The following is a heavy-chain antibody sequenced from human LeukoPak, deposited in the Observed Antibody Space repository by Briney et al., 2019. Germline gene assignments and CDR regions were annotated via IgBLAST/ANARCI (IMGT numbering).Heavy chain of an antibody. D-gene: IGHD4-23*01. CDR2: IKQDGSEK. CDR3: ARVVRVSSHYYYGIDV. V-gene: IGHV3-7*01. CDR1: GFTFSSYW. J-gene: IGHJ6*02. Sequence: GGSLRLSCAASGFTFSSYWMSWVRQAPGKGLEWVANIKQDGSEKYYVDSVKGRFTISRDNAKNSLYLQMNSLRAEHTAVYYCARVVRVSSHYYYGIDVWGQGTTVTVSS.